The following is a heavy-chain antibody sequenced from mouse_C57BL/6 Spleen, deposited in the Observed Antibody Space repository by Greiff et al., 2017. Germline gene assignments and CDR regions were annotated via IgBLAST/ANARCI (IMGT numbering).Heavy chain of an antibody. D-gene: IGHD1-3*01. CDR2: INPSNGGT. V-gene: IGHV1-53*01. J-gene: IGHJ4*01. CDR3: ASDNCEWSMDY. Sequence: VQLQQSGPELVKPGASVKISCKASGYTFTSYWMNWVKQRPGQGLEWIGDINPSNGGTNYNEKFKGKATLTADNSSSTAYMQLSSLTSEDTAGDYCASDNCEWSMDYWGPGTSVTVSS. CDR1: GYTFTSYW.